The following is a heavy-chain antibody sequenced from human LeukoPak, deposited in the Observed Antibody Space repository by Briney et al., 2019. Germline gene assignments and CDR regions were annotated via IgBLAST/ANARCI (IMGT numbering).Heavy chain of an antibody. Sequence: GGSLRLSCAASGFTFSSYAMSWARQAPGKGLEWVSAISGSGGSTYYADSVKGRFTISRDNSKNTLYLQMNSLRAEDTAVYYCAKDNGVVVAATYYDAFDIWGQGTMVTVSS. CDR1: GFTFSSYA. CDR3: AKDNGVVVAATYYDAFDI. V-gene: IGHV3-23*01. D-gene: IGHD2-15*01. J-gene: IGHJ3*02. CDR2: ISGSGGST.